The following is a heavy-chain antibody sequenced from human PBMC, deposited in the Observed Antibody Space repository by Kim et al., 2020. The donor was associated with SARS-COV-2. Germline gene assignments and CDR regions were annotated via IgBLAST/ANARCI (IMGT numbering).Heavy chain of an antibody. Sequence: GGSLRLSCAASGFTFSSYAMSWVRQAPGKGLEWVSAISGSGGSTYYADSVKGRFTISRDNSKNTLYLQMNSLRAEDTAVYYCAKPPYCSGGSCYSGYYFDYWGQGTLVTVSS. CDR2: ISGSGGST. D-gene: IGHD2-15*01. J-gene: IGHJ4*02. V-gene: IGHV3-23*01. CDR3: AKPPYCSGGSCYSGYYFDY. CDR1: GFTFSSYA.